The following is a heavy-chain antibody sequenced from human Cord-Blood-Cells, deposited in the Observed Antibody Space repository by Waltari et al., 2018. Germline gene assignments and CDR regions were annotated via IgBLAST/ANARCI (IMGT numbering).Heavy chain of an antibody. J-gene: IGHJ4*02. CDR1: GFTFDDYA. CDR2: ISWNSGSI. D-gene: IGHD2-8*01. CDR3: AKDIGGDIVLMVYAY. Sequence: EVQLVESGGGLVQPGRSLRLSCAASGFTFDDYAMHWVRQAPGKGLEWVSGISWNSGSIGYADSVKGRFTISRDNAKNSLYLQMNSLRAEDTALYYCAKDIGGDIVLMVYAYWGQGTLVTASS. V-gene: IGHV3-9*01.